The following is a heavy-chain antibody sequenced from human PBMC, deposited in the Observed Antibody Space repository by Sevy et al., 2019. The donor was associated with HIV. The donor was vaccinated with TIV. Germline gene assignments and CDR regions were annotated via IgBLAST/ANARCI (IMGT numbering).Heavy chain of an antibody. CDR1: GFTFSTYW. CDR3: ARDNATVSRRGLRYYYYGTDV. J-gene: IGHJ6*02. Sequence: GGSLRLSCAASGFTFSTYWMSWFRQAPGKGLEWVANINEVGTEKFYVDSVKGRFTMSRDNAKNSLYLQMNSLRAEDAAVYYCARDNATVSRRGLRYYYYGTDVWGQGTTVTVS. V-gene: IGHV3-7*01. CDR2: INEVGTEK. D-gene: IGHD2-2*01.